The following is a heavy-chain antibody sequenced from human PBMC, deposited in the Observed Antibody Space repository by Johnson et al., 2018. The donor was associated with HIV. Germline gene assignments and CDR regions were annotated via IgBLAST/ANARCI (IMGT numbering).Heavy chain of an antibody. D-gene: IGHD4-17*01. J-gene: IGHJ3*02. CDR3: AKDLVAYGDYENAFDI. V-gene: IGHV3-NL1*01. CDR1: GFTFSSYG. CDR2: IYSSGST. Sequence: VQLVESGGGVVQPGRSLRLSCAASGFTFSSYGMHWVRQAPGKGLEWVSVIYSSGSTYYADSVTGRFTISRDNSKNTLYLQMNSLRAEDTAVYYCAKDLVAYGDYENAFDIWGQGTMVTVSS.